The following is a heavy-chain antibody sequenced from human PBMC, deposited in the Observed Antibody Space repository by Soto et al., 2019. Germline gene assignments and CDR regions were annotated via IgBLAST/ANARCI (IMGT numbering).Heavy chain of an antibody. Sequence: PSETLSLTCTVSGGSISSGGYYWSWIRQHPGKGLEWIGYIYYSGSTYYNPSLKSRVTISVDTSKNQFSLKLSSVTAADTAVYYCASTNYDSKGGPYNWFDPWGQGTLVTVSS. CDR2: IYYSGST. CDR3: ASTNYDSKGGPYNWFDP. V-gene: IGHV4-39*01. D-gene: IGHD3-3*01. CDR1: GGSISSGGYY. J-gene: IGHJ5*02.